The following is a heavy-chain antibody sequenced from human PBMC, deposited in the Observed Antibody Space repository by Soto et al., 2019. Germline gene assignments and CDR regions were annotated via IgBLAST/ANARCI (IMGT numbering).Heavy chain of an antibody. CDR2: IYYSGST. CDR1: GGSIGGGDDF. CDR3: ARDRAKWKDYYYYGMDV. J-gene: IGHJ6*02. Sequence: SETLSLTCTVSGGSIGGGDDFWTWIRQPPGKGLEWIGYIYYSGSTYYNPSLKSRLTMSVDTSKNQFSLKLSSVTAADTAVYYCARDRAKWKDYYYYGMDVWGQGTTVTVSS. D-gene: IGHD1-20*01. V-gene: IGHV4-30-4*01.